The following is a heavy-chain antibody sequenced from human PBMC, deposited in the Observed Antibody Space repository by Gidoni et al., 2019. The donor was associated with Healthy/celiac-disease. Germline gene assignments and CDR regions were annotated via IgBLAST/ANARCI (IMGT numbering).Heavy chain of an antibody. Sequence: QVQLVQSGAEVKKPGASVKFSCKASGYTFTSSDINWVRQATGQGLEWMGWMNPNSGNTGYAQKFQGRVTMTRNTSISTAYMELSSLRSEDTAVYYCARVDTAMVRPRVWGWFDPWGQGTLVTVSS. V-gene: IGHV1-8*01. D-gene: IGHD5-18*01. CDR2: MNPNSGNT. J-gene: IGHJ5*02. CDR1: GYTFTSSD. CDR3: ARVDTAMVRPRVWGWFDP.